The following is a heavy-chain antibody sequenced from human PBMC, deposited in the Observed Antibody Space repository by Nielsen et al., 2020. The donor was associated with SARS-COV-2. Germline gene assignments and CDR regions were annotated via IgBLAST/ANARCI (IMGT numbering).Heavy chain of an antibody. CDR1: GYTFTYY. J-gene: IGHJ4*02. CDR3: ARDCSGGPCYATY. CDR2: ISTYNGNT. D-gene: IGHD2-15*01. Sequence: ASVKVSCKASGYTFTYYMHWVRQAPGQGLEWMGWISTYNGNTHYARNQGRVTMTTDTSASTAYMEIRGLTSDDTAVYYCARDCSGGPCYATYWGQGTLVTVSS. V-gene: IGHV1-18*01.